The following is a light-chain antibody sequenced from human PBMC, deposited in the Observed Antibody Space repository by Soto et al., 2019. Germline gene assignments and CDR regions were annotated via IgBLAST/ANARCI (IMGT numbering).Light chain of an antibody. CDR1: QSVSSY. CDR3: QQRSNWLT. Sequence: EIVLTQSAADLSLSPGERATLSCRSSQSVSSYLAWYQQKPGQSPRLLIYDAFNRATGVPARFSGSGSGTDFTLTISSLEPEDFAVYYCQQRSNWLTFGGGTKVDIK. J-gene: IGKJ4*01. CDR2: DAF. V-gene: IGKV3-11*01.